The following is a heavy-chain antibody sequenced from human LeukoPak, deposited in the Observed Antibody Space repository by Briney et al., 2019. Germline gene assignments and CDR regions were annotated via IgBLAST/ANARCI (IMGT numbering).Heavy chain of an antibody. CDR2: INPNSGGT. J-gene: IGHJ4*02. Sequence: ASVKVSCKASGYTFTGYYMHWVRQAPGQGPEWMGWINPNSGGTNYAQKFQGRVTMTRDTSISTAYMELSRLRSDDTAVYYCARGPLLRFLEWLPNFDYRGQGTLVTVSS. D-gene: IGHD3-3*01. CDR3: ARGPLLRFLEWLPNFDY. V-gene: IGHV1-2*02. CDR1: GYTFTGYY.